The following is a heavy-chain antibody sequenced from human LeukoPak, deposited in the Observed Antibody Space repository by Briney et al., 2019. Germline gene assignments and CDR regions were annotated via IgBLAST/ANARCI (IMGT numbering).Heavy chain of an antibody. Sequence: ASVKVSCKASGYTFTGYYMHWVRQAPGQGLEWMGWINPNSGGTNYAQKFQGRVTMTRDTSISTAYMELSRLRSDDTAVYYCARAPGYCSSTSCYVDWYFDLWGRGTLVTVSS. J-gene: IGHJ2*01. V-gene: IGHV1-2*02. CDR2: INPNSGGT. CDR3: ARAPGYCSSTSCYVDWYFDL. D-gene: IGHD2-2*01. CDR1: GYTFTGYY.